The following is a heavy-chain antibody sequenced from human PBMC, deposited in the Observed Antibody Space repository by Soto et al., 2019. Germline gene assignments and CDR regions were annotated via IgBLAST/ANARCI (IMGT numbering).Heavy chain of an antibody. D-gene: IGHD5-18*01. Sequence: GPVKVSCKASGYTFTSYGISWVRQAPGQGLEWMGWISAYNGNTNYAQKLQGRVTMTTDTSTSTAYVELRSLRSDDTAVYYCASGGYSYGYRPGYYFDYWGQGTLVTVSS. V-gene: IGHV1-18*04. J-gene: IGHJ4*02. CDR2: ISAYNGNT. CDR1: GYTFTSYG. CDR3: ASGGYSYGYRPGYYFDY.